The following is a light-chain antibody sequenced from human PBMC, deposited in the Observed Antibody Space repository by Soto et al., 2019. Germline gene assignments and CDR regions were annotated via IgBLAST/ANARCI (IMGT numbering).Light chain of an antibody. J-gene: IGKJ4*01. Sequence: DIVLTQSPDSLAVSLGERATMNCKCILSVLYKSNNKNHLAWYQQKPGQPPQLIIYWASTRESGVPERFSGSGSGTDFTPTISSLEAEDVAFYWCQQYFDVPFTFGGGTKVDIK. CDR2: WAS. CDR3: QQYFDVPFT. CDR1: LSVLYKSNNKNH. V-gene: IGKV4-1*01.